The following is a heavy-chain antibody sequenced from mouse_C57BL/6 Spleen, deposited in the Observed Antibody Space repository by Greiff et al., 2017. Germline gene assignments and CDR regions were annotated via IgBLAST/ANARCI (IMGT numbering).Heavy chain of an antibody. CDR2: INPNNGGT. V-gene: IGHV1-18*01. CDR1: GYTLTNYK. J-gene: IGHJ1*03. D-gene: IGHD1-1*01. CDR3: ARGADYYGSRGYFDV. Sequence: VQLQQSGPELVKPGASVKLPCKASGYTLTNYKMDWVKQSHGKSLEWIGDINPNNGGTIYNKKFKGKATFTVYKSSSTAYMELRSLTSEDTAVYYCARGADYYGSRGYFDVWGTGTTVTVST.